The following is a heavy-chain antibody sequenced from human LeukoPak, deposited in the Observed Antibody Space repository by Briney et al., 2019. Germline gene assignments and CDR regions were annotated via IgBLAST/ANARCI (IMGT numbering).Heavy chain of an antibody. J-gene: IGHJ4*02. CDR1: GFTFSSYA. D-gene: IGHD6-19*01. CDR3: ARGGGSYSSGWYPEYFFDY. CDR2: ISGSGGST. Sequence: PGGSLRLSCAASGFTFSSYAMSWVRQAPGKGLEWVSAISGSGGSTYYADSVKGRFTISRDNSKNTLYLQMNSLRAEDTAVYYCARGGGSYSSGWYPEYFFDYWGQGTLVTVSS. V-gene: IGHV3-23*01.